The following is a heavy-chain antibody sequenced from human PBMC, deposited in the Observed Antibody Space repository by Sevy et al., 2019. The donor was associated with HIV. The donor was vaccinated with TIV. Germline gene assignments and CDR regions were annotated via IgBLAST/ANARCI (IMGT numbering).Heavy chain of an antibody. J-gene: IGHJ6*02. Sequence: GGSLRLSCAASGFTFRSFKMNWVRQAPGKGLEWVSYISSSGDTTDYTDSVRGRFTISRDNAKKSLYLQMNSLRGEDTAIYYCAKRGGQYDLGMDVWGQGTTVTVSS. D-gene: IGHD3-3*01. V-gene: IGHV3-48*03. CDR1: GFTFRSFK. CDR2: ISSSGDTT. CDR3: AKRGGQYDLGMDV.